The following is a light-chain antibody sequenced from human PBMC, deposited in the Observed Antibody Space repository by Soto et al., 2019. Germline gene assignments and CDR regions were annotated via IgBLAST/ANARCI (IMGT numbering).Light chain of an antibody. J-gene: IGKJ1*01. CDR1: QSISNN. CDR2: GAS. CDR3: QQYNDWPRT. V-gene: IGKV3-15*01. Sequence: EIVMTQSPATSASPGERATLFCWASQSISNNLAWYQQKAGQAPRLLIYGASTRATGIPARFSGSGSGTEFTLTISSLQSEDFAFYYCQQYNDWPRTFGQGTKVDI.